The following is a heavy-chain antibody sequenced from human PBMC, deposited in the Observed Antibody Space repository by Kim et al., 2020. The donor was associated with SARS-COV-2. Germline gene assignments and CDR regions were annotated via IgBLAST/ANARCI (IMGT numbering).Heavy chain of an antibody. V-gene: IGHV3-30*18. CDR2: ISSYGRNP. CDR3: AKDTAMAFDY. J-gene: IGHJ4*02. Sequence: GGSLRLSCAASGFTFSSYGMHWVRQAPGKGLEWVAVISSYGRNPSSAASFNGLFPISRDNSKNPLYLPMNSLRAEDTAVYYCAKDTAMAFDYWGQGTLVTVSS. D-gene: IGHD5-18*01. CDR1: GFTFSSYG.